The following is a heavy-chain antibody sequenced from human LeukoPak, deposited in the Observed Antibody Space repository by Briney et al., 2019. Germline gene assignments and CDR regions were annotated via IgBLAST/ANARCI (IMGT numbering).Heavy chain of an antibody. CDR3: ARGETAESGSPFDY. D-gene: IGHD1-26*01. CDR2: ISYDGSNK. Sequence: GGSLRLSCATSGFTFSSYGMHWVRQAPGKGLEWVAVISYDGSNKYYADSVKGRFTISRDNSRNTLYLQMNSLRAEDTALYYCARGETAESGSPFDYWGQGTLVTVSS. V-gene: IGHV3-30*03. J-gene: IGHJ4*02. CDR1: GFTFSSYG.